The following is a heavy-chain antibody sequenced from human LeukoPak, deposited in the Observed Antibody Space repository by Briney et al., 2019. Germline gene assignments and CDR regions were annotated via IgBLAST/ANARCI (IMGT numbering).Heavy chain of an antibody. CDR2: VNHSGRT. CDR3: ARDTVGLQGRRAFDI. V-gene: IGHV4-34*01. J-gene: IGHJ3*02. D-gene: IGHD5-24*01. Sequence: PSETLSLTCAVYGGSFSGYYWSWIRQPPGKGLEWIGEVNHSGRTNYNPSLKSRVTISEDTSKNQFFLNLNSVTAADTAVYYCARDTVGLQGRRAFDIWGQGTMVTVSS. CDR1: GGSFSGYY.